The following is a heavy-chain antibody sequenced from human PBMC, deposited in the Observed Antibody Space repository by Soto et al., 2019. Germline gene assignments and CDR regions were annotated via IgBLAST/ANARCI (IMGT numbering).Heavy chain of an antibody. J-gene: IGHJ6*02. Sequence: ASVKVSCKASGYTFTSYGISWVRQAPGQGLEWMGWISAYNGNTNYAQKLQGRVTMTTDTSTSTAYMELRSLRSDDTAVYYCARPVSASSSWYSAFYVYYYGMDVWGQGTTVTVSS. V-gene: IGHV1-18*04. CDR1: GYTFTSYG. D-gene: IGHD6-13*01. CDR3: ARPVSASSSWYSAFYVYYYGMDV. CDR2: ISAYNGNT.